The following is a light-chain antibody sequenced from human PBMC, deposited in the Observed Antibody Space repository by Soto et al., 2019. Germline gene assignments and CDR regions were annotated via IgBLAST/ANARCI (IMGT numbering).Light chain of an antibody. J-gene: IGLJ1*01. CDR2: DVI. Sequence: QSVLTLPASVSGSPGQSITISCTGTSSDIGGYNYVSWSQRHPGKAPELMIYDVINRPSGISNRFSGSESGNTASLTISGLQAEDEADFYCSSYTSITFEPGTKLTVL. CDR3: SSYTSIT. CDR1: SSDIGGYNY. V-gene: IGLV2-14*03.